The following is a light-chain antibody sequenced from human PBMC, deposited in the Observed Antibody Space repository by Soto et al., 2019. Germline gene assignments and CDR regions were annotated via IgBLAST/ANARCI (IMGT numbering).Light chain of an antibody. Sequence: DIQLTQSPASLSASVGDRVTITCRASDNIGSNLNWYQHQTGTAPNLLIYAASSLQGGVPSRFSGSGYGTQFTLTISGLQTEDLATYYCQQSYKILTFGGGTWVDI. J-gene: IGKJ4*01. V-gene: IGKV1-39*01. CDR3: QQSYKILT. CDR1: DNIGSN. CDR2: AAS.